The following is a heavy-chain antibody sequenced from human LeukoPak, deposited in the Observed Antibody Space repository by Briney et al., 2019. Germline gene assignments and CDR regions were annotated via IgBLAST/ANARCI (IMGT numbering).Heavy chain of an antibody. CDR2: ISAYNGNT. CDR3: ARDHQWLFKGWFDP. Sequence: ASVKVSCKASGYTFTSYGISWVRQAPGQGLEWMGWISAYNGNTNYAQKLQGRVTMTTDTSTSTAYMELRSLRSADTAVYYCARDHQWLFKGWFDPWGQGTLVTVSS. J-gene: IGHJ5*02. CDR1: GYTFTSYG. D-gene: IGHD3-22*01. V-gene: IGHV1-18*01.